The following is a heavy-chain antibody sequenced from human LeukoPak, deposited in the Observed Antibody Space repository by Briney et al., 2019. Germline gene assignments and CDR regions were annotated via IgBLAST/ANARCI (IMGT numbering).Heavy chain of an antibody. V-gene: IGHV3-23*01. CDR1: GFTFSSYA. D-gene: IGHD2-8*01. J-gene: IGHJ6*02. CDR2: ISGSGGST. Sequence: GGSLRLSCAASGFTFSSYAMSWVRQAPGKGLEWVSAISGSGGSTYYADSVKGRFTISRDNSKNTLYLQMNSLRAEDMAVYYCAKDLVLMVYAKPNYGMDVWGQGTTVTVSS. CDR3: AKDLVLMVYAKPNYGMDV.